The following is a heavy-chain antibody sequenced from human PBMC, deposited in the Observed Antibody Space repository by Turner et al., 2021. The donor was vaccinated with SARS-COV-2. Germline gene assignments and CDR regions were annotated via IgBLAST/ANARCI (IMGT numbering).Heavy chain of an antibody. J-gene: IGHJ4*02. Sequence: QVQLSVSVRGVLEPGRPLSTFCAACGFAFSSYGMHWVRQAPGKGLELVAVISYDGSNKYYADSVKGRFTISRDNSKNTLYLQMNSLRAEDTAVYYCAKSIYPYSSSWYYFDYWGQGTLVTVSS. V-gene: IGHV3-30*18. CDR1: GFAFSSYG. CDR3: AKSIYPYSSSWYYFDY. D-gene: IGHD6-13*01. CDR2: ISYDGSNK.